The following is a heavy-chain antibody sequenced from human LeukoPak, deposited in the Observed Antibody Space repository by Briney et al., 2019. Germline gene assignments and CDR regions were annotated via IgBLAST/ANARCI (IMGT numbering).Heavy chain of an antibody. CDR3: ASTFYGDSPPY. CDR2: IYSGGST. J-gene: IGHJ4*02. CDR1: GFTVSSHY. Sequence: GGSLRLSCAASGFTVSSHYMSWVRQAPGKGLEWVSVIYSGGSTYYADSVKGRFTISRDNSKNTLYLQMNSLRAEDTAVYCCASTFYGDSPPYWGQGTLVTVSS. V-gene: IGHV3-66*01. D-gene: IGHD4-17*01.